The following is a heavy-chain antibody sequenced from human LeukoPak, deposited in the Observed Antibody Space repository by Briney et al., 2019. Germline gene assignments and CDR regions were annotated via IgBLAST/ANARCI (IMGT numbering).Heavy chain of an antibody. CDR3: AKDQVSYYFDF. V-gene: IGHV3-48*03. CDR2: ISSSGSTI. CDR1: GFTFSSYE. Sequence: GGSLRLSCAASGFTFSSYEMNWVRQAPGKGLEWVSYISSSGSTIYYADSVKGRFTVSRDNSKNTLDLQMNSLRAEDTAVYYCAKDQVSYYFDFWGQGTLVTVSS. J-gene: IGHJ4*02. D-gene: IGHD3-16*02.